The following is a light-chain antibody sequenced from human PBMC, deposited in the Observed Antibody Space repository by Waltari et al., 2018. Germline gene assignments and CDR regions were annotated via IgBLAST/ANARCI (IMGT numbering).Light chain of an antibody. Sequence: EIVMTQSLDTLSVSPGERATPSCRASQSVSSNLAWYQQRPGQAPRLLIYGASTRATGIPARFSGSRSGTEFTLTISSLQSEDFAVYYCQQYNNWRTFGQGTKVEI. CDR2: GAS. J-gene: IGKJ1*01. CDR3: QQYNNWRT. V-gene: IGKV3-15*01. CDR1: QSVSSN.